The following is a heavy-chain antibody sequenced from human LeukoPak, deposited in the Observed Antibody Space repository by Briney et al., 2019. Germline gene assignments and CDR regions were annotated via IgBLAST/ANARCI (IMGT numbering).Heavy chain of an antibody. CDR2: IYRGGGT. D-gene: IGHD6-13*01. Sequence: PRGSLRLSCAASGFIVSDNHMSWVRQAPGKGLEYVSVIYRGGGTYYADSVKGRFTLSKDNSKNTLYLQMNSLRVEDTAVYYCARDRAAVNWGQGTLVTVSS. V-gene: IGHV3-53*01. CDR1: GFIVSDNH. CDR3: ARDRAAVN. J-gene: IGHJ4*02.